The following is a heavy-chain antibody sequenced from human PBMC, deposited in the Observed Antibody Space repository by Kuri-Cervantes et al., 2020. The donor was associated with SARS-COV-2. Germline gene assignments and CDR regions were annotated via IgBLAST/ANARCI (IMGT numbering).Heavy chain of an antibody. CDR3: ARTSHYDFWSGYFIDYYYYYMDV. CDR2: IYYSGST. V-gene: IGHV4-59*11. D-gene: IGHD3-3*01. J-gene: IGHJ6*03. CDR1: GGSISSHY. Sequence: SETLSLTCTVSGGSISSHYWSWIRQPPGKGLEWIGYIYYSGSTNYNPSLKSRVTISVDTSKNQFSLKLSSVTAADTAVYYCARTSHYDFWSGYFIDYYYYYMDVWGKGTTVTVSS.